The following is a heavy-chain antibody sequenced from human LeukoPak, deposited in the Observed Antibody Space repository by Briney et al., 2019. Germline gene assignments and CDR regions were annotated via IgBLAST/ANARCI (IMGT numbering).Heavy chain of an antibody. Sequence: ASVKVSCKASGYTFTGYYMHWVRQAPGQGLEWMGGIIPIFGTANYAQKFQGRVTITADESTSTAYMELSSLRSEDTAVYYCARDLGAYYDSSGYYYLDYWGQGTLVTVSS. CDR2: IIPIFGTA. J-gene: IGHJ4*02. V-gene: IGHV1-69*13. CDR1: GYTFTGYY. D-gene: IGHD3-22*01. CDR3: ARDLGAYYDSSGYYYLDY.